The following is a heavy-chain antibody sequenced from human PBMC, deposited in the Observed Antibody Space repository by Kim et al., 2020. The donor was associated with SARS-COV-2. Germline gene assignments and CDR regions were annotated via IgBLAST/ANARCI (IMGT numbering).Heavy chain of an antibody. D-gene: IGHD4-17*01. J-gene: IGHJ4*02. Sequence: ASVKVSCKASGYTFTGYYMHWVRQAPGQGLEWMGWINPNSGGTNYARKFQGRVTMTRDTSISTAYMELSRLRSDDTAVYYCARDDGVTTPGYWGQGTLVTVSS. CDR3: ARDDGVTTPGY. V-gene: IGHV1-2*02. CDR2: INPNSGGT. CDR1: GYTFTGYY.